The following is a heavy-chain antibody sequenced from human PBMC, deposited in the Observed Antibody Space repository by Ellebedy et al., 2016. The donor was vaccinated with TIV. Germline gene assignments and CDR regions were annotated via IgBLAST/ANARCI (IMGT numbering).Heavy chain of an antibody. V-gene: IGHV3-23*01. CDR3: AKCFGGTSCYAPPDF. J-gene: IGHJ4*02. CDR2: ISASTFST. CDR1: GFTFSSHA. D-gene: IGHD4-23*01. Sequence: GESLKISXAASGFTFSSHAMSWVRQAAGKGLEWVSTISASTFSTYYADSVKGRFTISRDNSKSTLYLQMSSLRAEDTATYYCAKCFGGTSCYAPPDFWGQGALATVSS.